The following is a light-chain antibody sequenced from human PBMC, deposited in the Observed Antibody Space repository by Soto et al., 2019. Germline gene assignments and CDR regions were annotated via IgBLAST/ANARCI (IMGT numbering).Light chain of an antibody. V-gene: IGLV1-44*01. CDR3: ATWDDSRQGL. CDR2: TNN. Sequence: QSVLTQPPSVSGTRGQRITISCSGSTSNIESHAVNWYQQVPGTAPKLLIVTNNQRPSGVPDRFSGSKSGASASLAISGLQSEDEATYYCATWDDSRQGLFGTGTKLTVL. J-gene: IGLJ1*01. CDR1: TSNIESHA.